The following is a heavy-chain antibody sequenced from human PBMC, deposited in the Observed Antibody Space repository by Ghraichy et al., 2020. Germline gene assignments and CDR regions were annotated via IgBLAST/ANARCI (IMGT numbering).Heavy chain of an antibody. CDR2: INHSGST. CDR1: GGSFSGYY. CDR3: ARRLWWHDAFDI. V-gene: IGHV4-34*01. J-gene: IGHJ3*02. Sequence: SETLSLTCAVYGGSFSGYYWSWIRQPPGKGLEWIGEINHSGSTNYNPSLKSRVTISVDTSKNQFSLKLSSVTAADTAVYYCARRLWWHDAFDIWGQGTMVTVSS. D-gene: IGHD2-21*01.